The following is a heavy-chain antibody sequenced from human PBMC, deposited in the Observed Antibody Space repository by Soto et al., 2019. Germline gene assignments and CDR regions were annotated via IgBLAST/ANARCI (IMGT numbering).Heavy chain of an antibody. CDR2: IIPLLDVA. D-gene: IGHD5-12*01. CDR1: GGTFSNDI. Sequence: QVQLVQSGAEVKKPGSSVKVSCKTSGGTFSNDIITWVRQAPGQGLEWMGRIIPLLDVADYAQKFQGRVTITADKSTGTAYMELNSLRSEVTAVYYCARDSPIGSTFSGYDAIDSWGQGTLVTVSS. CDR3: ARDSPIGSTFSGYDAIDS. J-gene: IGHJ4*02. V-gene: IGHV1-69*08.